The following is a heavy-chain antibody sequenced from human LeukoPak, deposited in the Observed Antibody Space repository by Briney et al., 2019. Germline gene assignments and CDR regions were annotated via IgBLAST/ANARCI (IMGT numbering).Heavy chain of an antibody. Sequence: GGSLRLSCAASGFTFSSYAMSWVRQAPGKGLEWVSGINWNSGIKGYVDSVKGRFTISRDNAKKSLYLQMNNLRAEDTAFYYCAKSDTRAWELVRNAFDLWGQGTMVTVSS. CDR1: GFTFSSYA. D-gene: IGHD1-26*01. V-gene: IGHV3-9*01. CDR3: AKSDTRAWELVRNAFDL. CDR2: INWNSGIK. J-gene: IGHJ3*01.